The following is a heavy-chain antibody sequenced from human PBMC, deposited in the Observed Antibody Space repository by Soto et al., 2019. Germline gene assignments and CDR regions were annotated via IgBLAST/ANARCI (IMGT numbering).Heavy chain of an antibody. V-gene: IGHV1-8*01. D-gene: IGHD2-2*01. CDR2: MNPNSGNT. CDR1: GYTFSSYD. Sequence: ALVPVSCKASGYTFSSYDIYWVRQNTGQGLEWMGWMNPNSGNTGYAQKFQGRVTMTRNTSITTTYMELSSLRSEDTAVYYCARGPVVEARWFDPWGQGTLVTVSS. CDR3: ARGPVVEARWFDP. J-gene: IGHJ5*02.